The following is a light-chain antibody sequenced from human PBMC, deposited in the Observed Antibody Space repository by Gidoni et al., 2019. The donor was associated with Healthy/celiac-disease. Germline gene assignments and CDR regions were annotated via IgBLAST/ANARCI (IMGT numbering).Light chain of an antibody. CDR3: QQSYSTSWT. CDR2: AAS. J-gene: IGKJ1*01. V-gene: IGKV1-39*01. Sequence: IQMTQSPSSLSASVGDRATITCRASQSISSYLNWYQQKPGKAPKLLIYAASSLQSGVPSRFSGSGSGTDFTLTISSLQPEDFATYYCQQSYSTSWTFGQGTKVEIK. CDR1: QSISSY.